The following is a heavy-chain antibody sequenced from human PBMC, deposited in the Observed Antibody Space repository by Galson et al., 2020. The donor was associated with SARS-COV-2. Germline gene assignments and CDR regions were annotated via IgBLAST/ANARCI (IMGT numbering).Heavy chain of an antibody. CDR2: IYYSGST. CDR1: GGSISSYY. CDR3: ASTMRSSRHNWFDP. Sequence: ASETLSLTCSVSGGSISSYYWSWIRQPPGKGLEWIGYIYYSGSTNYNPSLKSRVTISVDTSKNQFSLKLSSVTAADTAVYYRASTMRSSRHNWFDPWGQGTLVTVSS. D-gene: IGHD6-13*01. V-gene: IGHV4-59*01. J-gene: IGHJ5*02.